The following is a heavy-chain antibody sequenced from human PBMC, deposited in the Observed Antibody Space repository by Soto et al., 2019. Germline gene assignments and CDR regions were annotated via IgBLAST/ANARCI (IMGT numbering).Heavy chain of an antibody. V-gene: IGHV4-31*03. D-gene: IGHD6-6*01. Sequence: SETLSLTCSVSGGSMNSGGYYWSWLRQHPGKGLEWIGYIYYNGDTYYNPSLKSRVTFSVDTSKNQFSLNLTSVTAADAAVYYCARRGGSSSGYYYFAMDVWGQGTTVTVSS. CDR1: GGSMNSGGYY. CDR3: ARRGGSSSGYYYFAMDV. J-gene: IGHJ6*02. CDR2: IYYNGDT.